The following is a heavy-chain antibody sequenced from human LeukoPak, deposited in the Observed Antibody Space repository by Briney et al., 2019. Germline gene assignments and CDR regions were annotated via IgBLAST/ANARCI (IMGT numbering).Heavy chain of an antibody. CDR2: IYYSGNT. CDR3: ASRLGYSYGSFDY. V-gene: IGHV4-30-4*01. D-gene: IGHD5-18*01. Sequence: SETLSLTCTVSGGSISSGDYYWSWIRQPPGKGLEWIGYIYYSGNTYYNPSLKSRVTISVDTSKNQFSLKLSFVTAADTAVYYCASRLGYSYGSFDYWGQGTLVTVSS. J-gene: IGHJ4*02. CDR1: GGSISSGDYY.